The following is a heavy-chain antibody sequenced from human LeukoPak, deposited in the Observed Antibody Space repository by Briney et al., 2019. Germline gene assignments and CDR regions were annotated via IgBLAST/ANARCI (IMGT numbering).Heavy chain of an antibody. J-gene: IGHJ3*02. D-gene: IGHD1-7*01. V-gene: IGHV4-34*01. CDR1: GGSFSGYY. CDR2: INHSGST. CDR3: ARVSSRYNWKYYRAFDI. Sequence: PSETLSLICAVYGGSFSGYYWSWIRQPPGKGLEWIGEINHSGSTNYNPSLKSRVTISVDTSKNQFSLKLSSVTAADTAVYYCARVSSRYNWKYYRAFDIWGQGTMVTVSS.